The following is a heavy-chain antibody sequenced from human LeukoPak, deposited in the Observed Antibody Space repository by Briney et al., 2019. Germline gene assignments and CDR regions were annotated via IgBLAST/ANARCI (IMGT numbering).Heavy chain of an antibody. CDR2: IYSGGST. D-gene: IGHD4-23*01. Sequence: GVLRLSCAASGFTVSSNYMSWVRQAPGKGLEWVSVIYSGGSTYYADSVKGRFTISRDNSKNTLYLQMNSLRAEDTAVYYCARVPLYGGNFPNFDYWGQGTLVTVSS. CDR1: GFTVSSNY. CDR3: ARVPLYGGNFPNFDY. J-gene: IGHJ4*02. V-gene: IGHV3-66*01.